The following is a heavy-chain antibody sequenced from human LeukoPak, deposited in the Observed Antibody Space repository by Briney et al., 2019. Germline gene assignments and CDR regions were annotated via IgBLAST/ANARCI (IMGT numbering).Heavy chain of an antibody. J-gene: IGHJ3*02. D-gene: IGHD3-22*01. CDR2: IYYSGST. CDR3: ASIRNYYDSSGYSSYAFDI. V-gene: IGHV4-39*01. Sequence: PSETLPLTCTVSGGSISSSSYYWGWIRQPPGKGLEWIGSIYYSGSTYYNPSLKSRVTISVDTSKNQFSLKLSSVTAADTAVYYCASIRNYYDSSGYSSYAFDIWGRGTMVTVSS. CDR1: GGSISSSSYY.